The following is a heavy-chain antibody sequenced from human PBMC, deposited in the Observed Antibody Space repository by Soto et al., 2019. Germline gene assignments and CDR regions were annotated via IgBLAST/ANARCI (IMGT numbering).Heavy chain of an antibody. CDR3: ARAPWWGDSYGMDV. CDR2: ISSSSSYI. J-gene: IGHJ6*02. D-gene: IGHD2-21*02. V-gene: IGHV3-21*01. CDR1: GFTFSSYS. Sequence: EVQLVESGGGLVKPGGSLRLSCAASGFTFSSYSMNWVRQAPGKGLEWVSSISSSSSYIYYADSVKGRFTISRDNAKNSLYLQMNSLRAEDTAVYYCARAPWWGDSYGMDVWGQGTTVTVSS.